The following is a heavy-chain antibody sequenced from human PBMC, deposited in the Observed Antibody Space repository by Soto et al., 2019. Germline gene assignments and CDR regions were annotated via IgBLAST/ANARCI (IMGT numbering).Heavy chain of an antibody. V-gene: IGHV3-30*18. D-gene: IGHD6-19*01. CDR2: ISYDGSNK. CDR1: GFTFSSYG. J-gene: IGHJ4*02. Sequence: HPGGSLRLSCAASGFTFSSYGMHWVRQAPGKGLEWVAVISYDGSNKYYADSVKGRFTISRDNSKNTLYLQMNSLRAEDTAVYYCAEDFASVAVADGYWGQGTLVTVSS. CDR3: AEDFASVAVADGY.